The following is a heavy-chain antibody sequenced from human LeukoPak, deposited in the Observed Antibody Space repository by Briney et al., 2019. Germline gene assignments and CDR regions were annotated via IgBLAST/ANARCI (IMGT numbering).Heavy chain of an antibody. CDR2: INHSGST. Sequence: SETLSLTCAVYGGSFSGYYWSWIRQPPGKGLEWIGEINHSGSTNYNPSLKSRVTISVDTSKNQFSLKLSSVTAADTAAYYCARHPSTIRSAYDYWGQGTLVTVSS. J-gene: IGHJ4*02. V-gene: IGHV4-34*01. CDR1: GGSFSGYY. D-gene: IGHD5/OR15-5a*01. CDR3: ARHPSTIRSAYDY.